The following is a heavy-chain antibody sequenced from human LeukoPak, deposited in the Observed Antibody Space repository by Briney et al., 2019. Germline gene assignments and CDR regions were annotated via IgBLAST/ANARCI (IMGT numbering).Heavy chain of an antibody. CDR3: ARGIAAAGIGNDY. J-gene: IGHJ4*02. D-gene: IGHD6-13*01. CDR2: ISYDGSNK. Sequence: HPGGSLRLSCAASGFTFSSYAMHWVRQAPGKGLEWVAVISYDGSNKYYADSVKGRFTISRDNSKNTLYLQMNSLRAEDTAVYYCARGIAAAGIGNDYWGQGTLVTVSS. CDR1: GFTFSSYA. V-gene: IGHV3-30-3*01.